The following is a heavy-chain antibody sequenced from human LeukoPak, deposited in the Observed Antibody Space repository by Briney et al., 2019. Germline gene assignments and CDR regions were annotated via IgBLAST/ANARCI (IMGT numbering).Heavy chain of an antibody. Sequence: GGSLRLSCAASGFTVSSNYMSWVRQAPGKGLEWVSVIYSGGNTFYAASVRGRFTVSRDNSKNTLYLQMTSLRAEDTAVYYCARADYYDSSGYNDYWGQGTLVTVSS. D-gene: IGHD3-22*01. CDR3: ARADYYDSSGYNDY. CDR1: GFTVSSNY. CDR2: IYSGGNT. J-gene: IGHJ4*02. V-gene: IGHV3-53*01.